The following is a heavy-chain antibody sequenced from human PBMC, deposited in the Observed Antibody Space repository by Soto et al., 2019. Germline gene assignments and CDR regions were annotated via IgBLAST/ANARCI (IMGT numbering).Heavy chain of an antibody. CDR2: IYYSGST. Sequence: PSETRSVTCTVSGGSISSGEYYWSWSRQPPGEGLEWIGYIYYSGSTYYSPSLKSRVTISVDTSKNQFSLKLSSVTAADTAVYYCARVARGYTYGFRPSLDYWGQGTLGTVSS. J-gene: IGHJ4*02. CDR1: GGSISSGEYY. D-gene: IGHD5-18*01. V-gene: IGHV4-30-4*01. CDR3: ARVARGYTYGFRPSLDY.